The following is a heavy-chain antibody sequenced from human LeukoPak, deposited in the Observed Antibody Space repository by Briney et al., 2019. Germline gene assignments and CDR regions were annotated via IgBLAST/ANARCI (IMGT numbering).Heavy chain of an antibody. V-gene: IGHV3-23*01. CDR1: GFTLSHSA. Sequence: PGGSLRLSCVASGFTLSHSAMSWVRQAPGKGLEWVSAISGGSEFIYYADSVKGRFTISRDNSKNTLYLQMNSLRAEDTAVYYCAKTGEWSWFGELASHDYWGQGTLVTVSS. D-gene: IGHD3-10*01. CDR3: AKTGEWSWFGELASHDY. J-gene: IGHJ4*02. CDR2: ISGGSEFI.